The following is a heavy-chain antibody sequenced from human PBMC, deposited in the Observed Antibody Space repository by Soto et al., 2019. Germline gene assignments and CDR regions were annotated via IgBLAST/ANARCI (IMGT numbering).Heavy chain of an antibody. CDR1: GFTFSSYG. Sequence: QVQLVESGGGVVQPGRSLTLSCAASGFTFSSYGMHWVRQAPGKGLEWVAVISYDGRKKYHVDSVKGRFTISRDNSQNTLFLQMNSLRAEDTAVYYCVKLRSSSWTQYAFDIWGHGTMVTVS. D-gene: IGHD6-13*01. V-gene: IGHV3-30*18. CDR2: ISYDGRKK. CDR3: VKLRSSSWTQYAFDI. J-gene: IGHJ3*02.